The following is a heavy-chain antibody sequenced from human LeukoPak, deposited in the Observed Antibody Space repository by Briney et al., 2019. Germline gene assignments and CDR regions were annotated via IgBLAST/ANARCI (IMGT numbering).Heavy chain of an antibody. CDR1: GFIFGDYY. CDR2: ITSSSSYT. CDR3: ASGTASYY. V-gene: IGHV3-11*06. Sequence: GGSLRLSCAASGFIFGDYYMTWIRQAPEKGLEWVSYITSSSSYTNYADSVKGRFSISRDNAKNTLYLQMNSLRAEDTAVYYCASGTASYYWGQGTLVTVSS. J-gene: IGHJ4*02.